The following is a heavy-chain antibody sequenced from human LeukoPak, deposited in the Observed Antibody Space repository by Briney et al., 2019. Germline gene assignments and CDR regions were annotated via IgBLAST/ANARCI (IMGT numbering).Heavy chain of an antibody. J-gene: IGHJ3*01. CDR2: FSATDGSA. CDR3: AKARIAAAGTGAFDV. V-gene: IGHV3-23*01. D-gene: IGHD6-13*01. CDR1: GFTVSSYG. Sequence: GGSLRLSCAVSGFTVSSYGMTWVRQAPGKGLEWVSAFSATDGSAQYAESVKGRFTISRDNSKNSLYLQMNSLRDADTAVYYCAKARIAAAGTGAFDVWGQGTMVTVSS.